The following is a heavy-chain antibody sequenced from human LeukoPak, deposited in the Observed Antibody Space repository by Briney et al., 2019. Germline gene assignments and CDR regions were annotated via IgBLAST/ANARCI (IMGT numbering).Heavy chain of an antibody. CDR1: GGSISSSYW. Sequence: SETLSLTCAVSGGSISSSYWWSWIRQPPEKGLEWIGEIYHSGSTNYNLSLKSRVTISVDKSKNQFSLKLNSVTAADTAVYYCARDYCTSTTCPNWFDPWGQGTLVTVSS. D-gene: IGHD2-2*01. CDR2: IYHSGST. J-gene: IGHJ5*02. V-gene: IGHV4-4*02. CDR3: ARDYCTSTTCPNWFDP.